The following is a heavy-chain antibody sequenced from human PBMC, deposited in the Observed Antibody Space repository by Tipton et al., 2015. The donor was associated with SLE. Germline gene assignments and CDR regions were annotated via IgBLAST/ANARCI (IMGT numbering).Heavy chain of an antibody. Sequence: SLRLSCAASGFTFSSYWMSWVRQAPGKGLEWVSAISSSGSTIYYADSVKGRFTISRDNAKNSLYLQMNSLRAEDTAVYYCARGQGYCTGGVCPGAFDIWGQVTMVTVSS. CDR3: ARGQGYCTGGVCPGAFDI. CDR1: GFTFSSYW. CDR2: ISSSGSTI. J-gene: IGHJ3*02. D-gene: IGHD2-8*02. V-gene: IGHV3-48*04.